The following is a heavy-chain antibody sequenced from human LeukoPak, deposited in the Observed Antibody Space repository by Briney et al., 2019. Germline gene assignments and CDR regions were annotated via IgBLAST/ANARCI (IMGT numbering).Heavy chain of an antibody. J-gene: IGHJ4*02. V-gene: IGHV3-11*01. Sequence: GGSLRLSCAASGFTFSDYYMSWIRQAPGKGLEWVSYISSSGSTIYYADSVKGRSTISRDNAKDSLYLQMNSLRAEDTAVYYCARDSPVSAFDYWGQGTLVTVSS. CDR1: GFTFSDYY. CDR2: ISSSGSTI. D-gene: IGHD3-16*02. CDR3: ARDSPVSAFDY.